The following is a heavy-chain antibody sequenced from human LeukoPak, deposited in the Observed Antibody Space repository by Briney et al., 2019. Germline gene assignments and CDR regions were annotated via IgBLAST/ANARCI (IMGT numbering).Heavy chain of an antibody. CDR3: ARELDDFWSGYWEY. CDR2: IIPIFGTA. V-gene: IGHV1-69*13. CDR1: GGTFSTYA. Sequence: ASVKVSCKASGGTFSTYAISWVRQAPGQGPEWMGGIIPIFGTANYAQKFQGRVTITADESTSTAYMELSSLRSEDTAVYYCARELDDFWSGYWEYWGQGTLVTVSS. D-gene: IGHD3-3*01. J-gene: IGHJ4*02.